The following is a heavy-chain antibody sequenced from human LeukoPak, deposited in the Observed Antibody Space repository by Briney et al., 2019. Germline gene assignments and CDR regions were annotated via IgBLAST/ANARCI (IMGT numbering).Heavy chain of an antibody. V-gene: IGHV4-59*08. CDR3: ARHGIVDSSRKYYFDY. J-gene: IGHJ4*02. CDR1: GGSISTFY. D-gene: IGHD6-13*01. CDR2: IYYSGST. Sequence: SETLSLACSVSGGSISTFYWSWIRQPPGKGLEWIGYIYYSGSTSYNPSLKSRVTISVDTSKNQFSLDLSSVTAVDTAVYYCARHGIVDSSRKYYFDYWGQGTLVTVSS.